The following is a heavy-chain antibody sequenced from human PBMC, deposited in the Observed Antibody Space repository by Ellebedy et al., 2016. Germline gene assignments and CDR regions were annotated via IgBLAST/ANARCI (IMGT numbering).Heavy chain of an antibody. D-gene: IGHD3-16*01. CDR2: IYYSGST. V-gene: IGHV4-59*01. J-gene: IGHJ4*02. CDR1: GASFRGYY. CDR3: ARGDVLGSSLDY. Sequence: GSLRLSCAVYGASFRGYYWSWIRQPPGKGLEWIGYIYYSGSTNYNPSLKSRVTISVDTSKNQFSLKLSSVTAADTAVYYCARGDVLGSSLDYWGQGTLVTVSS.